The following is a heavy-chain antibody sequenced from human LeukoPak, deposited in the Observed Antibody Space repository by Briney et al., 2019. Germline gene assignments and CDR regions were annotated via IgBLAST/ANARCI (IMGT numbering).Heavy chain of an antibody. Sequence: SETLSLTCTVSGGSLSSYYWSWVRQPPGKGLEWIGYIYYSGSTNYNPSLKSRVTISVDTSKNQSSLKLSSVTAADTAVYYCARAYGSGSYSWFDPWGQGTLVTVSS. V-gene: IGHV4-59*08. D-gene: IGHD3-10*01. CDR1: GGSLSSYY. J-gene: IGHJ5*02. CDR2: IYYSGST. CDR3: ARAYGSGSYSWFDP.